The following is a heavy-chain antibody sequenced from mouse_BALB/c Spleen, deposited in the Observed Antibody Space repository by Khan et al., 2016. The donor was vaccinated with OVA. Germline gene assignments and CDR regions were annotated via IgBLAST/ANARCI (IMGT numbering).Heavy chain of an antibody. V-gene: IGHV5-17*02. CDR3: ATAYFYGYYFDY. CDR1: GFTFNSYG. D-gene: IGHD1-1*01. J-gene: IGHJ2*01. Sequence: EVKLVESGGGLVQPGGSRKLSCAASGFTFNSYGMHWIRQAPEKGLEWVAYISGDSNTIHYADTVKGRFTISRDNPKNTLFLQMTSLMSEDTAMYYGATAYFYGYYFDYWGPGTTLTVS. CDR2: ISGDSNTI.